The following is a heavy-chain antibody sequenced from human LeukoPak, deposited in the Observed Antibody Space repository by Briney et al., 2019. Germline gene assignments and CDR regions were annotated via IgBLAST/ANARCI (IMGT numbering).Heavy chain of an antibody. CDR3: AKTYGSSLYGYYFDY. CDR2: ISGSGGST. J-gene: IGHJ4*02. CDR1: GFTFSSYA. V-gene: IGHV3-23*01. Sequence: GGSLRLSCAASGFTFSSYAMSWVRQAPGKGLEWVSGISGSGGSTYYADSVKGRFTISRDNSKDTLYLQMNSLRAEDTAVYYCAKTYGSSLYGYYFDYWGQGTLVTVSS. D-gene: IGHD6-6*01.